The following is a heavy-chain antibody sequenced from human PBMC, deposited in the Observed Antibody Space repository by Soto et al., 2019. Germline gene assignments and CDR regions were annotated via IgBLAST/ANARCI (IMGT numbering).Heavy chain of an antibody. V-gene: IGHV4-34*01. CDR1: GGSFSGYY. CDR3: ATAWSDCSMVSCWFDP. Sequence: YETLSLPWAVYGGSFSGYYWSWVRQTQGKGLEWIGEINHSGSTNYNPSLKWRVTISVYTSKNQFSLKLSSVTSADTAVYYCATAWSDCSMVSCWFDPWGQGPLVIFS. J-gene: IGHJ5*02. D-gene: IGHD2-2*01. CDR2: INHSGST.